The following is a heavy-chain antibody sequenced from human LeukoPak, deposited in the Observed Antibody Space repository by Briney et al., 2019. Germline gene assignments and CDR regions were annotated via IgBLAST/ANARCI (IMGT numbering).Heavy chain of an antibody. CDR3: ARDIHSGNFDY. CDR2: INPSGGST. J-gene: IGHJ4*02. V-gene: IGHV1-46*01. D-gene: IGHD5-18*01. Sequence: ASVKVSCKASGYTFTSYYMHWVRQAPGQGLEWMGIINPSGGSTSYAQKFQGRVAMTRDTSTSTVYMELSSLRSEDTAVYYCARDIHSGNFDYWGQGTLVTVSS. CDR1: GYTFTSYY.